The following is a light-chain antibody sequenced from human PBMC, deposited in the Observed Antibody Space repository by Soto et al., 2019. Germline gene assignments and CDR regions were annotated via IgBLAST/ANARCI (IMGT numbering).Light chain of an antibody. V-gene: IGKV1-39*01. J-gene: IGKJ2*01. CDR2: AAS. CDR3: QQSASSPPNT. Sequence: DIQLTQSPSSLSSSLGERVTISCRASQSVNNYFHWYQQKSAKAPVVLIYAASSLRDGVSSRFSGSGYGTEFTLTINSLQPEDFAIYYCQQSASSPPNTFGQGTKL. CDR1: QSVNNY.